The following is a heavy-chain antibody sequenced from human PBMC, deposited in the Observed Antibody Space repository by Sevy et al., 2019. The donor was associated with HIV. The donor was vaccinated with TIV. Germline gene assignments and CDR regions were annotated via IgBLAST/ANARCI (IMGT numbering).Heavy chain of an antibody. D-gene: IGHD3-10*01. V-gene: IGHV1-2*02. CDR2: INPNSGGT. J-gene: IGHJ4*02. Sequence: ASVKVSCKASGYTFTGYYMHWVRQAPGQGLEWMGWINPNSGGTNYAQKFQGRVTMTRDTSISTAYMELSRLRSDDTAMYYCARGVPDEGSFVTMVRGVILKIDYWGQGTLVTVSS. CDR1: GYTFTGYY. CDR3: ARGVPDEGSFVTMVRGVILKIDY.